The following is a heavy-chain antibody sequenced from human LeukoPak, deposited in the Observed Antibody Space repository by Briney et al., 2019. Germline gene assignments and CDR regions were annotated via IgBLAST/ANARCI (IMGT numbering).Heavy chain of an antibody. CDR3: ARDKRDYGDLIDY. CDR1: GFTFSSYS. CDR2: ISSSSSYI. J-gene: IGHJ4*02. Sequence: GGSLRLSCAASGFTFSSYSMNWVRQAPGKGLEWVSSISSSSSYIYYADSVKGRFTISRDNAKNSLYLQMNSLRAEDTAVYCCARDKRDYGDLIDYWGQGTLVTVSS. V-gene: IGHV3-21*01. D-gene: IGHD4-17*01.